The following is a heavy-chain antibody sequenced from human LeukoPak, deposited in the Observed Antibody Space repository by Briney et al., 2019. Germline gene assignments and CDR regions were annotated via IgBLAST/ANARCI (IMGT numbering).Heavy chain of an antibody. V-gene: IGHV1-2*02. CDR3: ARDLVDTAMWGFDY. CDR1: GYTFTDYY. Sequence: ASVKVSCKASGYTFTDYYMHWVRQAPGQGLEWMGWIKCNSGGTNYAQKFRGRVTMTRDTSISTAYMELNRLRSDDTAVYYCARDLVDTAMWGFDYWGQGTLVTVSS. CDR2: IKCNSGGT. J-gene: IGHJ4*02. D-gene: IGHD5-18*01.